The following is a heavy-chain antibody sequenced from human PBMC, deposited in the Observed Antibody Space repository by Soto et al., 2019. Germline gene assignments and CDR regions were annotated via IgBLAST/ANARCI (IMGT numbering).Heavy chain of an antibody. CDR2: ISSNGGST. CDR3: VKGGVKLAGGLYNWFDP. Sequence: GGSLRLSCSASGFTFSSYAMHWVRQAPGKGLEYVSAISSNGGSTYYADSVKGRFTISRDNSKNTLYLQMSSLRAEDTAVYYCVKGGVKLAGGLYNWFDPWGQGTLVTVSS. V-gene: IGHV3-64D*08. J-gene: IGHJ5*02. CDR1: GFTFSSYA. D-gene: IGHD3-16*01.